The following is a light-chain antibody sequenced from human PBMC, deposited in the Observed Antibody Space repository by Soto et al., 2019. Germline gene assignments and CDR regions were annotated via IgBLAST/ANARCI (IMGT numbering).Light chain of an antibody. J-gene: IGKJ2*01. V-gene: IGKV1-12*01. Sequence: DIQMTQSPSSVSASVGDRVTITCRASQGISRWLAWYQQKPGEAPKLLIYAASSLQSGVPSRFSGSGSGTDFTLTISSLQPEDFATYTCQQANSFPYTFGQGTTLEIK. CDR2: AAS. CDR3: QQANSFPYT. CDR1: QGISRW.